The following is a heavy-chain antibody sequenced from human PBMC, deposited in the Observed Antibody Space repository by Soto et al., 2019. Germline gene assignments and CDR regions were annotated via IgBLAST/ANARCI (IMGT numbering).Heavy chain of an antibody. Sequence: GGSLRLSCAASGFTFSDHYMDWVRQAPGKGLEWVGRTRNKANSYTTEYAASVKGRFTISRDDSKNSLYLQMNSLKTEDTAVYYCARVGRYCSGGSCYSGGAFDIWGQGTTVTVSS. CDR1: GFTFSDHY. CDR3: ARVGRYCSGGSCYSGGAFDI. CDR2: TRNKANSYTT. D-gene: IGHD2-15*01. V-gene: IGHV3-72*01. J-gene: IGHJ3*02.